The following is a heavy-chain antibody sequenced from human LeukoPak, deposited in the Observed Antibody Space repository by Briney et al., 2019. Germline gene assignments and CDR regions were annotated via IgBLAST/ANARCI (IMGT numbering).Heavy chain of an antibody. CDR1: GYSISSGYY. Sequence: SETLSLTCTVSGYSISSGYYWGWIRQPPGKGLEWIGSTYHSGSTYYNPSLKSRVTISVDTSKNQFSLKLSSVTAADTAVYYCAGRLSSYGYSNWFDPWGQGTLVTVSS. J-gene: IGHJ5*02. D-gene: IGHD5-18*01. CDR2: TYHSGST. CDR3: AGRLSSYGYSNWFDP. V-gene: IGHV4-38-2*02.